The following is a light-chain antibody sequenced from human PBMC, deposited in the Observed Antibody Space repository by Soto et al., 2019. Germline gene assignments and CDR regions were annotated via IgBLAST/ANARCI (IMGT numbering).Light chain of an antibody. V-gene: IGLV2-14*01. Sequence: QSALTQPASVSGSPGQSITISCTGTSSAGGRYDYVSWYQHHPGKAPELMIYEVSSRPSGVSHRFSGSKSSNTASLTISGLQAGDEADYYCSSYTSHPAIFGGRTKLTVL. CDR1: SSAGGRYDY. CDR3: SSYTSHPAI. J-gene: IGLJ2*01. CDR2: EVS.